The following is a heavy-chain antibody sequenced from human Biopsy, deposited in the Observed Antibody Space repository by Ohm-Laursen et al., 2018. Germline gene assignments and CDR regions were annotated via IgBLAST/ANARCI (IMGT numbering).Heavy chain of an antibody. J-gene: IGHJ4*02. V-gene: IGHV3-9*01. D-gene: IGHD3-10*01. Sequence: SLRLSCAASGFSFDNHVMHWVRQAPGKGLEWVSGISWNSDSIGYADSVKGRFTISRDNAKNTLYLQMNSLSVDDTAIYYCAKNQAHNEGVTDHFDSWGQGTLVIVSS. CDR2: ISWNSDSI. CDR3: AKNQAHNEGVTDHFDS. CDR1: GFSFDNHV.